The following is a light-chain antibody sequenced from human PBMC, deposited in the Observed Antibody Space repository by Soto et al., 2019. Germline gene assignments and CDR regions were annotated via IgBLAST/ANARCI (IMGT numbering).Light chain of an antibody. CDR3: QQYGTSPLT. CDR1: QSVSSNY. Sequence: EIVLTQSPGTLSLSPGERATLSCRASQSVSSNYLAWYQQKPGQAPRLLIFGASIRATGIPDRFSGSWSGPDFTLTISRLEPEDFAVYYCQQYGTSPLTFGGGTKVEIK. J-gene: IGKJ4*01. CDR2: GAS. V-gene: IGKV3-20*01.